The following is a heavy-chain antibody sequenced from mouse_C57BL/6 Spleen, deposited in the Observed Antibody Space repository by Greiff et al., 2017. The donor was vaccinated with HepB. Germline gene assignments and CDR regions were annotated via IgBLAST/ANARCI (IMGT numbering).Heavy chain of an antibody. D-gene: IGHD2-3*01. J-gene: IGHJ1*03. CDR1: GYSITSGYY. V-gene: IGHV3-6*01. CDR3: ARESPYDGYYGWYFDV. Sequence: ESGPGLVKPSQSLSLTCSVTGYSITSGYYWNWIRQFPGNKLEWMGYISYDGSNNYNPSLKNRISITRDTSKNQFFLKLNSVTTEDTATYYCARESPYDGYYGWYFDVWGTGTTVTVSS. CDR2: ISYDGSN.